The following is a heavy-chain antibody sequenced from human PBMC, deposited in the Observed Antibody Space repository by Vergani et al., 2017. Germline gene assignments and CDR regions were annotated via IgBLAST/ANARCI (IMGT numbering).Heavy chain of an antibody. CDR3: SRGSGGFSSGWYWSRGIYGMDV. CDR1: GYTFTGYY. Sequence: QVQLVQSGAEVKKPGASVKVSCKASGYTFTGYYMHWVRQAPGQGLEWMGWINPNSGGTNYAQKFQGWVTMTRDTSISTAYMELCRLRSDDTDVYYCSRGSGGFSSGWYWSRGIYGMDVWGQGTTVTVSS. J-gene: IGHJ6*02. CDR2: INPNSGGT. D-gene: IGHD6-19*01. V-gene: IGHV1-2*04.